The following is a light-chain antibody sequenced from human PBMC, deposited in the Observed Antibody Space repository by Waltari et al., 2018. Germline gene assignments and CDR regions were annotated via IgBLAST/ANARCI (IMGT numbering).Light chain of an antibody. Sequence: DILLTHPPCTLSLSLGERATASCRASQSVSRALAWYQQKPGQAPRLLIYGASTRATGIPDRFSGSGSGTDFSLTISRLEPDDFAVYYCQHYLRLPVTFGQGTTVEI. CDR1: QSVSRA. CDR3: QHYLRLPVT. J-gene: IGKJ1*01. CDR2: GAS. V-gene: IGKV3-20*01.